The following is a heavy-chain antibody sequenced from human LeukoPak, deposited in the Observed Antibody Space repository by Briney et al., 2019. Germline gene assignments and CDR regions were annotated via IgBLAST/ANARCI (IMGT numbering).Heavy chain of an antibody. V-gene: IGHV4-4*02. J-gene: IGHJ3*02. CDR2: IWHSGST. D-gene: IGHD3-10*01. CDR3: ARRDASGVANAVDI. Sequence: SETLSLTCAVSGGSISSANWWSWVRPPPGKGLEWIGEIWHSGSTNYNPSLRSRVTISVDKSRSQFSLKLSSVTAADTAVYYCARRDASGVANAVDIWGQGTMVTVSS. CDR1: GGSISSANW.